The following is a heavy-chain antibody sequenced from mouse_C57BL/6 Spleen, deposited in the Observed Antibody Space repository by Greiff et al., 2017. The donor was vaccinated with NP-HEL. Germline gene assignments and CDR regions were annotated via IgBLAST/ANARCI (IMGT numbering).Heavy chain of an antibody. CDR2: IDPSDSET. CDR3: ARGDGLDY. Sequence: QVQLKQPGAELVRPGSSVKLSCKASGYTFTSYWMHWVKQRPIQGLEWIGNIDPSDSETNYNQKFKDKATLTVDKSSSTAYMQLSSLTSEDSAVYYCARGDGLDYWGQGTTLTVSS. D-gene: IGHD2-3*01. V-gene: IGHV1-52*01. J-gene: IGHJ2*01. CDR1: GYTFTSYW.